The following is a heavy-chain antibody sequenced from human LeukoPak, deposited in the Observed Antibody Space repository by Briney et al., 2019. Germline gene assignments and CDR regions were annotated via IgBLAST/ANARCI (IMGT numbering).Heavy chain of an antibody. Sequence: TLSLTCTVSGGSISSYYWSWIRQPPGKALEWLARIDWDDDKFYSTSLKTRLTISKDTSKNQVVLTMTNMDPVDTATYYCALSHYWGQGTLVTVSS. CDR3: ALSHY. V-gene: IGHV2-70*16. CDR1: GGSISSYYW. CDR2: IDWDDDK. J-gene: IGHJ4*02.